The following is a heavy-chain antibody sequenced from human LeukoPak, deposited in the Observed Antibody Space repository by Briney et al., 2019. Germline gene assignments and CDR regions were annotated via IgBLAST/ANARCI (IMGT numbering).Heavy chain of an antibody. V-gene: IGHV3-23*01. J-gene: IGHJ4*02. D-gene: IGHD2-15*01. CDR3: AKARKDIVVVVAATPFDY. Sequence: GGSLRLSCAASGFTFSSYAMSWVRQAPRKGLEWVSAISGSGGSTYYADSVKGRFTISRDNSKNTLYLQMNSLRAEDTAVYYCAKARKDIVVVVAATPFDYWGQGTLVTVSS. CDR1: GFTFSSYA. CDR2: ISGSGGST.